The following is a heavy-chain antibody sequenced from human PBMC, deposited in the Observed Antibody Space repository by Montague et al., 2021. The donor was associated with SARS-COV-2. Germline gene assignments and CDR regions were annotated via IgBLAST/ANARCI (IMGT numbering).Heavy chain of an antibody. J-gene: IGHJ6*02. Sequence: SLRLSCAASGFTFSNYAIHWVRQAPGKGLEWVAIIWYDGGKNYYADSVKGRFTISRDNSKNTLYLQMNSLTAEDTAVYYCARDSSSGGDWYYCDVMDVWGQGTTVTVSS. CDR3: ARDSSSGGDWYYCDVMDV. CDR1: GFTFSNYA. CDR2: IWYDGGKN. D-gene: IGHD6-13*01. V-gene: IGHV3-33*01.